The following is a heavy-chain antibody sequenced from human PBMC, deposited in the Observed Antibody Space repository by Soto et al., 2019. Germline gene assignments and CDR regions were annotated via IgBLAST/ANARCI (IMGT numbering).Heavy chain of an antibody. CDR2: ISRIGSST. CDR1: GFTFSSYA. J-gene: IGHJ4*02. Sequence: GGSLRLSCAASGFTFSSYAMSWFRQAPGKGLEWVSAISRIGSSTYYADSVKGRFTISRDNSKNTLYLQMNSLRAEDTAVYFCAKGSSGLRFLEWLSPHDYWGQGTLVTLSS. V-gene: IGHV3-23*01. D-gene: IGHD3-3*01. CDR3: AKGSSGLRFLEWLSPHDY.